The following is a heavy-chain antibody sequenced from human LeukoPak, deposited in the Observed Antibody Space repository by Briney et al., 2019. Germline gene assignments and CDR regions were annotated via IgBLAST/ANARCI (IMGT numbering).Heavy chain of an antibody. V-gene: IGHV3-53*05. CDR2: IYSGGST. J-gene: IGHJ4*02. CDR3: AKHGLPLVVISAPLDY. Sequence: GGSLRLSCAASGFTVSSNYMSWVRQAPGKGLEWVSVIYSGGSTYYADSVKGRFTISRDNSKNTVYLQMNSLRAEDTAVYYCAKHGLPLVVISAPLDYWGQGTLVTVSS. CDR1: GFTVSSNY. D-gene: IGHD2-15*01.